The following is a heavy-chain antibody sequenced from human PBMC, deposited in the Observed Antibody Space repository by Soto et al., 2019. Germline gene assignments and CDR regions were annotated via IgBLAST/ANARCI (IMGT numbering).Heavy chain of an antibody. CDR3: ARGSPGYCSSTSCQRYYYYYYMDV. V-gene: IGHV1-8*01. CDR2: MNPNSGNT. CDR1: GYTFTSYD. D-gene: IGHD2-2*03. J-gene: IGHJ6*03. Sequence: QVQLVQSGAEVKKPGASVKVSCKASGYTFTSYDINWVRQATGQGLEWMGWMNPNSGNTGYAQKFQGRVTMNRNTSISTAYMELSSLRSEDTAVYYCARGSPGYCSSTSCQRYYYYYYMDVWGKGTTVTVSS.